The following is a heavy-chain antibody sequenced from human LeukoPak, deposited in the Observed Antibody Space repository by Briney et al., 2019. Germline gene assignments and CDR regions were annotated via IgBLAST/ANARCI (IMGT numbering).Heavy chain of an antibody. Sequence: GGSLRLSCAASGFTFSSYAMHWVRQAPGKGLEWVAVISYDGSNKYYADSVKGRFTISRDNSKNTLYLQMNSLRAEDTAVYYCAREEDDFPYFDYWGQGTLVTVSS. CDR2: ISYDGSNK. V-gene: IGHV3-30-3*01. J-gene: IGHJ4*02. CDR3: AREEDDFPYFDY. CDR1: GFTFSSYA. D-gene: IGHD3-3*01.